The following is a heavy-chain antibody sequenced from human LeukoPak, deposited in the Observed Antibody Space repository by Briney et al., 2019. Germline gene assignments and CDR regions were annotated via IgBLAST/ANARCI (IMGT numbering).Heavy chain of an antibody. V-gene: IGHV4-61*01. CDR3: AGLRIASSRDITTHYYYYGMDV. Sequence: SETLSLTCTVSGGSVSSGSYYWSWIRQPPGKGLEWIGYIYYSGSTNYNPSLKSRVTISVDTSKNQFSLKLSSVTAADTAVYYCAGLRIASSRDITTHYYYYGMDVWGQGTTVTVSS. J-gene: IGHJ6*02. CDR2: IYYSGST. D-gene: IGHD6-6*01. CDR1: GGSVSSGSYY.